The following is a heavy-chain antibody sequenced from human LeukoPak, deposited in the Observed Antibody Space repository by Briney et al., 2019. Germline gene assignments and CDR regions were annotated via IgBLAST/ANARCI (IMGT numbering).Heavy chain of an antibody. D-gene: IGHD6-19*01. CDR2: TYYRSKWYD. V-gene: IGHV6-1*01. J-gene: IGHJ5*01. Sequence: SQTLSLTFAISGDSVSSKNGAWNWLRQSPSRGLEWLGSTYYRSKWYDEYADSVKGRITISPDTSKNQFSLHVYSVTPEDTAVYYCARDLGTSGWYTFDFWGQGTLVTVSS. CDR1: GDSVSSKNGA. CDR3: ARDLGTSGWYTFDF.